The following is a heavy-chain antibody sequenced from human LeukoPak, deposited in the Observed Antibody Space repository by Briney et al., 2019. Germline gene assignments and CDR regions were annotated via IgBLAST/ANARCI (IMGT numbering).Heavy chain of an antibody. V-gene: IGHV3-48*03. CDR1: GFAFSSYE. J-gene: IGHJ5*02. CDR3: ARRRVQPAWFDP. CDR2: ISSSGSTI. Sequence: PGGSLRLSCAASGFAFSSYEMNRVRQAPGKGLEWVSYISSSGSTIYYADSVKGRFTISRDNAKNSLYLQMNSLRAEDTAVYYCARRRVQPAWFDPWGQGTLVTVSS.